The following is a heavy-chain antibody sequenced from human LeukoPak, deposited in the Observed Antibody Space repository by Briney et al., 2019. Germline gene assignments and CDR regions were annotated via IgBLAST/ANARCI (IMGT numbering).Heavy chain of an antibody. CDR2: IYYSGST. D-gene: IGHD1-26*01. V-gene: IGHV4-59*08. CDR1: GGSISSYY. CDR3: ARRQAEGATWEFDY. J-gene: IGHJ4*02. Sequence: PSETLSLTCTVSGGSISSYYWSWMRQPPGKGLEWIGYIYYSGSTNYNPSLKSRVTISVDTSKNQFSLKLTSVTAADTAVYYCARRQAEGATWEFDYWGQGTLVTVSS.